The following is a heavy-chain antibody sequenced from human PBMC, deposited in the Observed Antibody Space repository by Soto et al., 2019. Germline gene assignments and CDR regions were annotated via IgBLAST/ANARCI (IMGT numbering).Heavy chain of an antibody. J-gene: IGHJ6*02. CDR2: IYHSGST. CDR3: ACIFSGGYGYGFYYYGMDV. Sequence: SKTLSLTCAISGGSISSRNWRSWASKPPGKGLEWIGEIYHSGSTNYNPSLKSRVTISVDTSKNQFSLKLSSVTAADTAVYYCACIFSGGYGYGFYYYGMDVWGQGTTVT. CDR1: GGSISSRNW. V-gene: IGHV4-4*02. D-gene: IGHD5-18*01.